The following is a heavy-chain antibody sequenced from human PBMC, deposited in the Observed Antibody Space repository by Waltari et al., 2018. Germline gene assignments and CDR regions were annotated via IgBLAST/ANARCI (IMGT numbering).Heavy chain of an antibody. CDR1: GYSISSGYY. J-gene: IGHJ6*02. Sequence: QVQLQESGPGLVKPSETLSLTCAVSGYSISSGYYWGWIRQPPGKGLEWLGSIYHSGSTYYNPSLKSRVTISVDTSKNQFSLKLSSVTAADTAVYYCARAGYYDILTGPPPSYYYYYGMDVWGQGTTVTVSS. D-gene: IGHD3-9*01. V-gene: IGHV4-38-2*01. CDR2: IYHSGST. CDR3: ARAGYYDILTGPPPSYYYYYGMDV.